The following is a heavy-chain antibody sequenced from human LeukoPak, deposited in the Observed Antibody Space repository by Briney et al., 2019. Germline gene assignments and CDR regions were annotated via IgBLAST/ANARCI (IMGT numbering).Heavy chain of an antibody. CDR3: ARDSPIVVVPAARPGGDAFDI. V-gene: IGHV1-69*01. CDR2: IIPIFGTA. CDR1: GGTFSSYA. Sequence: ASVKVSCKASGGTFSSYAISWVRQAPGQGLEWMGGIIPIFGTANYAQKFQGRVTITADESTSTAYMELSSLRSEDTAVYYCARDSPIVVVPAARPGGDAFDIWGQGTMVTVSS. J-gene: IGHJ3*02. D-gene: IGHD2-2*01.